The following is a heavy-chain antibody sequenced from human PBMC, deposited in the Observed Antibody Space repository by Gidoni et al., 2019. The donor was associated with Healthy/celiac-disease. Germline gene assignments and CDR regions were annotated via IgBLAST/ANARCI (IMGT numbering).Heavy chain of an antibody. CDR1: GFTFSSYE. CDR3: AREGRSLSDFWSGYYYYGMDV. D-gene: IGHD3-3*01. J-gene: IGHJ6*02. V-gene: IGHV3-48*03. Sequence: EVQLVESGGGLVQPGGSLRLSCAASGFTFSSYEMNWVRQAPGKGLEWVSYISSSGSTIYYADSVKGRLTIARDNAKNSLYLQMNSLRAEDTAVYYCAREGRSLSDFWSGYYYYGMDVWGQGTTVTVSS. CDR2: ISSSGSTI.